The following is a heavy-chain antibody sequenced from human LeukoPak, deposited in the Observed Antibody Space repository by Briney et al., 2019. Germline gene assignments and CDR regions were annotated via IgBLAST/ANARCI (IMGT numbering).Heavy chain of an antibody. CDR3: ARDPQSNYSGRSDY. CDR1: GYTFTSYG. J-gene: IGHJ4*02. CDR2: ISAYNGNT. Sequence: ASVKVSCKASGYTFTSYGISWVRQAPGQGLEWMGWISAYNGNTNYAQKLQGSVTMTTDTSTSTAYMELRSLRSDDTAVYYCARDPQSNYSGRSDYWGQGTLVTVSS. D-gene: IGHD1-26*01. V-gene: IGHV1-18*01.